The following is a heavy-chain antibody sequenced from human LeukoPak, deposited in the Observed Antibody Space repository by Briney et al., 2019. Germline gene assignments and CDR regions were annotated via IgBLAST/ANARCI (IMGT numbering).Heavy chain of an antibody. CDR1: GYTFTGYY. V-gene: IGHV1-18*04. D-gene: IGHD5-24*01. CDR2: ISVYNGNT. J-gene: IGHJ4*02. Sequence: GATVKVSCKASGYTFTGYYMHWVRQAPGQGLEWMGWISVYNGNTNYAQKVQGRVTMTTDTSTTTAYMELRSLRSDDTAVYYCARAGRDGYNFDYWGQGTLVTVSS. CDR3: ARAGRDGYNFDY.